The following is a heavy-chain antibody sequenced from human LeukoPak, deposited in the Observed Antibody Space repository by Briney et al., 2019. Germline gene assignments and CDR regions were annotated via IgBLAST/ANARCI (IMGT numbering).Heavy chain of an antibody. CDR3: ARGSLVMIVVEGDWFDP. CDR1: GYTFTSYY. V-gene: IGHV1-46*01. CDR2: INPSGGST. Sequence: ASVKVSCKASGYTFTSYYMHWVRQAPGQGLEWMGIINPSGGSTSYAQKFQGRVTMTRNTSISTAYMELSSLRSEDTAVYYCARGSLVMIVVEGDWFDPWGQGTLVTVSS. D-gene: IGHD3-22*01. J-gene: IGHJ5*02.